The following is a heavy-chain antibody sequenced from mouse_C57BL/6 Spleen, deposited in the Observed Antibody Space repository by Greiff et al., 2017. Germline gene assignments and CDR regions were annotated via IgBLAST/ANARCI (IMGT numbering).Heavy chain of an antibody. V-gene: IGHV1-4*01. CDR1: GYTFTSYT. J-gene: IGHJ4*01. CDR3: ANGRDYYAMDY. Sequence: VQLVESGAELARPGASVKMSCKASGYTFTSYTMHWVKQRPGQGLEWIGYINPSSGYTKYNQKFKDKATLTADKSSSTAYMQLSSLTSEDSAVYYCANGRDYYAMDYWGQGTSVTVSS. D-gene: IGHD1-1*02. CDR2: INPSSGYT.